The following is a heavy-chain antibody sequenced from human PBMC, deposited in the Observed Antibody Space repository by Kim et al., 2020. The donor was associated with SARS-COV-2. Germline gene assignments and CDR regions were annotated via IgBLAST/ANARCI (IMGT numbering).Heavy chain of an antibody. CDR1: GFTISSYG. CDR2: IWYDGISK. Sequence: GGSLRLSCAASGFTISSYGMHWVRQAPGKGLEWVAVIWYDGISKYYADSVKGRFTISRDNSENTRYLQMNSLRAEDTAVYKCAREFSAYTAMVDYWGQGT. D-gene: IGHD5-18*01. V-gene: IGHV3-33*01. CDR3: AREFSAYTAMVDY. J-gene: IGHJ4*02.